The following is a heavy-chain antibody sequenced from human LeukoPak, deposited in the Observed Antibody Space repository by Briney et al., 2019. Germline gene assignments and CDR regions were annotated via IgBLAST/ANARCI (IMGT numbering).Heavy chain of an antibody. Sequence: GGSLRLSCAASGFTFDDYAMHWVRQAPGKGLEWVSLISWDGGSTYYADSVKGRFTISRDNSKNSLYLQMNSLRAEDTALYYCAKDKVPGAVVGRGIDYWGQGTLVTVSS. D-gene: IGHD6-19*01. CDR1: GFTFDDYA. CDR2: ISWDGGST. V-gene: IGHV3-43D*04. CDR3: AKDKVPGAVVGRGIDY. J-gene: IGHJ4*02.